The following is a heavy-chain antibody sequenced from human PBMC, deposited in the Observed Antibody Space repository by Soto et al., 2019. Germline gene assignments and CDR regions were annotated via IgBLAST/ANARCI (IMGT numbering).Heavy chain of an antibody. CDR1: GFTFSDYY. J-gene: IGHJ6*02. V-gene: IGHV3-11*01. D-gene: IGHD4-17*01. CDR3: ARAGLRGDYGDYEDYYYGMDV. CDR2: ISSSGSTI. Sequence: GGSLRLSCAASGFTFSDYYMSWIRQAPGKGLEWVSYISSSGSTIYYADSVKGRFTISRDNAKNSLYLQMNSLRAEDTAVYYCARAGLRGDYGDYEDYYYGMDVWGQGTTVTVSS.